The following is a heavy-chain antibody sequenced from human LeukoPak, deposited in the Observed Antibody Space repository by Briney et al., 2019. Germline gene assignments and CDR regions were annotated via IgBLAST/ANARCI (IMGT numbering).Heavy chain of an antibody. CDR3: ARKDDYVWGSYRYWWFDP. Sequence: ASETLSLTCAVSGGSISSSNWWSWVRQPPGKGLEWIGEIYHSGSTNYNPSLKSRVTISVDKSKNQFSLKMSSVTAADTAVYYCARKDDYVWGSYRYWWFDPWGQGTLVTVSS. J-gene: IGHJ5*02. V-gene: IGHV4-4*02. D-gene: IGHD3-16*02. CDR1: GGSISSSNW. CDR2: IYHSGST.